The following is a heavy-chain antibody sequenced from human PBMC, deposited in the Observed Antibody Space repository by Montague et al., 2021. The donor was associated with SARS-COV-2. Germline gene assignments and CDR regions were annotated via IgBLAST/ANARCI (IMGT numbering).Heavy chain of an antibody. CDR1: GGSISSYY. J-gene: IGHJ4*02. CDR2: IYYSGST. D-gene: IGHD3-3*01. CDR3: ASQVPDFWSGIDY. V-gene: IGHV4-59*01. Sequence: ETLSLTCTVSGGSISSYYWSWIRQPPGKGLEWIGYIYYSGSTNYNPSLKSRVTISVDTSKNQFSLKLSSVTAADTAVYYCASQVPDFWSGIDYRGQGTLVTVSS.